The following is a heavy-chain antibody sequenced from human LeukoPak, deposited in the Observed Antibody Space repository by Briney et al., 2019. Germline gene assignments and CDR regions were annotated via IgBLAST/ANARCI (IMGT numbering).Heavy chain of an antibody. CDR1: GFTFRTYW. D-gene: IGHD1-26*01. V-gene: IGHV3-74*01. J-gene: IGHJ4*02. Sequence: GGSLRLSCAVSGFTFRTYWMHWVRQVPGEGPVWVSRIKEDGSIANYADSVKGRFSISRDNAKNTLYLQMNSLRAEDTAVYYCGRDLGGRSGYWGQGTLVTVSS. CDR3: GRDLGGRSGY. CDR2: IKEDGSIA.